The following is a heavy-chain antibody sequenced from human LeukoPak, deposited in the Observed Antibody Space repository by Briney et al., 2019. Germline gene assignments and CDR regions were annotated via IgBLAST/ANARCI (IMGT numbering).Heavy chain of an antibody. J-gene: IGHJ4*02. CDR1: GFTFTNYD. Sequence: GGSLRLSCAASGFTFTNYDVSWVRQAPGMGLEWVSSMSRSDPSTYYADSVRGRFTISRDNSKNMLYLQMDNLRAEDTALYYCAKETLIRDCRWTACYGGGFDYWGRGTLVTVSS. D-gene: IGHD2-15*01. V-gene: IGHV3-23*01. CDR3: AKETLIRDCRWTACYGGGFDY. CDR2: MSRSDPST.